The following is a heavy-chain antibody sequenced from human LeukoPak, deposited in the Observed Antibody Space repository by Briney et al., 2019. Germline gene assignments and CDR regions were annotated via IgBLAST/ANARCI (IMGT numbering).Heavy chain of an antibody. CDR1: GFTFSSSA. J-gene: IGHJ6*03. V-gene: IGHV3-23*01. D-gene: IGHD3-22*01. CDR2: SGTDGDT. CDR3: AKDQGYDSSGLLRFYMDA. Sequence: GGSLRLSCAASGFTFSSSAMNWVRQAPGKGLEWVSASGTDGDTYYAASVKGRFTISRDNSKNTLYLQMNSLRAEDTAVYYCAKDQGYDSSGLLRFYMDAWGTGTTVTVSS.